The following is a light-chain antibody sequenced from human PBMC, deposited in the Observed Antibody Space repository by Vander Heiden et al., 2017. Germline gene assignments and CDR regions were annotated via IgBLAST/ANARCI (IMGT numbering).Light chain of an antibody. V-gene: IGKV3-20*01. CDR1: LSVTTSY. CDR2: GAS. CDR3: QQDCNSPRS. Sequence: EIVFTQSPGTPSLSPGERAPLSCRASLSVTTSYLAWYQQKPGQAPRLLIYGASSRATGIPDRFSGSGSGTDFTLTISRLESEDFAVYYCQQDCNSPRSFGQGTKVEI. J-gene: IGKJ1*01.